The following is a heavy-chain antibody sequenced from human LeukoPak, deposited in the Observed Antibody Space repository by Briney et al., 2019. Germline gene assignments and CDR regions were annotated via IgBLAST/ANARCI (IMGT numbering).Heavy chain of an antibody. CDR2: ISYDGSNK. CDR3: ARVQYSSGWYFVY. J-gene: IGHJ4*02. D-gene: IGHD6-19*01. V-gene: IGHV3-30-3*01. Sequence: GGSLRLSCAASGFTFSSYAMHWVRQAPGKGLEWVAVISYDGSNKYYADSVKGRFTISRDNSKNTLYLQMNSLRAEDTAVYYCARVQYSSGWYFVYWGQGTLVTVSS. CDR1: GFTFSSYA.